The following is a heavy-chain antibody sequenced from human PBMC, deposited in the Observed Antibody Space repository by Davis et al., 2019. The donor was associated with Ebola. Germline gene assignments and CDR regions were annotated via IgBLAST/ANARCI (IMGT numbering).Heavy chain of an antibody. J-gene: IGHJ3*02. D-gene: IGHD5-12*01. CDR2: INHSGST. CDR1: GGSFSGYY. V-gene: IGHV4-34*01. Sequence: MPSETLSLTCAVYGGSFSGYYWSWIRQPPGKGLEWIGEINHSGSTNYNPSLKSRVTISVDTSKNQFSLKLSSVTAADTAVYYCARDPGSGGYDDAFDIWGQGTMVTVSS. CDR3: ARDPGSGGYDDAFDI.